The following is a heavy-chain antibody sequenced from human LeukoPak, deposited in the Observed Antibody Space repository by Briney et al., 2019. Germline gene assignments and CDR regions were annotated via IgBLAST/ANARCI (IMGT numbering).Heavy chain of an antibody. V-gene: IGHV3-48*04. Sequence: GGSLRLSCAASGFTSSSYSMNWVRQAPGKGLEWVSYISSSSSTIYYADSVKGRFTISRDNAKNSLYLQMNSLRAEDTAVYYCARPPIGSYFDYWGQGTLVTVSS. CDR3: ARPPIGSYFDY. J-gene: IGHJ4*02. CDR1: GFTSSSYS. D-gene: IGHD1-26*01. CDR2: ISSSSSTI.